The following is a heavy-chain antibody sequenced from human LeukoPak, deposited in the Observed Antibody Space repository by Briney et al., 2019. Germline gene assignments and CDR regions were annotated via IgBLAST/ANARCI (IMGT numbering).Heavy chain of an antibody. CDR1: GGTFSSYA. CDR3: ARDGGAAGNHYYYYMDV. CDR2: IIPIFGTA. D-gene: IGHD3-16*01. V-gene: IGHV1-69*05. J-gene: IGHJ6*03. Sequence: SVKVSCKASGGTFSSYAISWVRQAPGQGLKWMGGIIPIFGTANYAQKFQGRVTITTDESTSTAYMELSSLRSEDTAVYYCARDGGAAGNHYYYYMDVWGKGTTVTVSS.